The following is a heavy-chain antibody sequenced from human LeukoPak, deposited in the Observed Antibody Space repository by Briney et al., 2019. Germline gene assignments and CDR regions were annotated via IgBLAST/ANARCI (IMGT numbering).Heavy chain of an antibody. CDR1: GGSFSGYY. D-gene: IGHD3-3*01. Sequence: PSETLSLTCAVYGGSFSGYYWSWIRQAPGTGLEWVSAISGSGGSTYYADSVKGRFTISRDNSKNTLYLQMNSLRAEDTAVYYCAKDRAGEIFAEHFDYWGQGTLVTVSS. V-gene: IGHV3-23*01. J-gene: IGHJ4*02. CDR2: ISGSGGST. CDR3: AKDRAGEIFAEHFDY.